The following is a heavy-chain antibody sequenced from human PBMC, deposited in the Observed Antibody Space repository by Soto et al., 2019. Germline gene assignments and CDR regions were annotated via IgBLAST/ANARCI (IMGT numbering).Heavy chain of an antibody. CDR1: GFTFSSYW. Sequence: GGSLRLSCAASGFTFSSYWMHWVRQVPGKGLVWVSRLYTDGSRTSYADSVKGRFTISRDNAKNTLYLQMNSLRAEDTAVYYCASGAGGYYYMDAWGKGTTVTVS. J-gene: IGHJ6*03. CDR2: LYTDGSRT. V-gene: IGHV3-74*01. CDR3: ASGAGGYYYMDA. D-gene: IGHD3-10*01.